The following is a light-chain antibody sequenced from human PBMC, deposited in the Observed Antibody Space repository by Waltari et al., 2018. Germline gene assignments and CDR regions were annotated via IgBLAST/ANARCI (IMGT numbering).Light chain of an antibody. CDR2: DNN. Sequence: QSVLTQPPSVSGAPGPRVTIPCPGSSSHVGGSSLYWYQQLPGMAPKLLIYDNNKRPSGVSDRFSGSKSGTSASLTITGLQTEDEADYYCQSYDSSLSVLFGGGTRLTVL. V-gene: IGLV1-40*01. CDR1: SSHVGGSS. CDR3: QSYDSSLSVL. J-gene: IGLJ2*01.